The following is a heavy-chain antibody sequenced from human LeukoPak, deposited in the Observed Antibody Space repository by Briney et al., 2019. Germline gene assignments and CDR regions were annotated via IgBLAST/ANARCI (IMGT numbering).Heavy chain of an antibody. CDR3: AKDLSYYYDSSGRQDADY. J-gene: IGHJ4*02. CDR2: IRYDGSNK. D-gene: IGHD3-22*01. Sequence: PGGSLRLSCAASGFTFSNYGMHWVRQAPGKGLEWVAFIRYDGSNKYYADSVKGRFTISRDNSKNTLYLQMNSLRAEDTAVYYCAKDLSYYYDSSGRQDADYWGQGTLVTVSS. V-gene: IGHV3-30*02. CDR1: GFTFSNYG.